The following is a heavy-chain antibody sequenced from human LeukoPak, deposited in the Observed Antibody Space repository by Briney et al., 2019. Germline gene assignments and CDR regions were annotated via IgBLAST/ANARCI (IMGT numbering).Heavy chain of an antibody. V-gene: IGHV3-48*03. J-gene: IGHJ5*02. Sequence: GGSLRLSCAASGFSFSSYEMNWVRQAPGKGLEWVSYISSGAGTRKYADSVKGRFTISRDNAKNSLYLQTNSLRVEDTAVYYCAREDCSSTSCWFDPWGQGTLVTVSS. CDR3: AREDCSSTSCWFDP. CDR1: GFSFSSYE. CDR2: ISSGAGTR. D-gene: IGHD2-2*01.